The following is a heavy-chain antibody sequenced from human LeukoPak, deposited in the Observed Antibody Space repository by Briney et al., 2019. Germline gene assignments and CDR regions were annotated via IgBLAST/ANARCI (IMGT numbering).Heavy chain of an antibody. D-gene: IGHD6-13*01. CDR1: GYTFTGYY. Sequence: GASVKVSCKASGYTFTGYYMHRVRQAPGQGLEWMGWINPNSGGTNYAQKLQGRVTMTTDTSTSTAYMELRSLRSDDTAVYYCARAAAAGTSHDAFDIWGQGTMVTVSS. CDR2: INPNSGGT. J-gene: IGHJ3*02. V-gene: IGHV1-2*02. CDR3: ARAAAAGTSHDAFDI.